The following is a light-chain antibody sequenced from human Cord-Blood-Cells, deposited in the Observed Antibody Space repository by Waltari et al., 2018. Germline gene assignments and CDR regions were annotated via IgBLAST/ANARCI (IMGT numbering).Light chain of an antibody. Sequence: QSALTQPASVSGSPGQSNTLSCPGTSSDVGGYNYVSWYQQHPGKAPKLMIYDVSNRPSGVSNRFSGSKSGNTASLTISGLQAEDEADYYCSSYTSSSTLVFGGGTKLTVL. CDR2: DVS. V-gene: IGLV2-14*01. CDR1: SSDVGGYNY. J-gene: IGLJ3*02. CDR3: SSYTSSSTLV.